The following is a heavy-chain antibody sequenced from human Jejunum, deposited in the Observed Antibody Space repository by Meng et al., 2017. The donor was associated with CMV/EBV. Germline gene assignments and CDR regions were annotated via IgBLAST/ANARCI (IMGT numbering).Heavy chain of an antibody. CDR2: IGTGSTK. J-gene: IGHJ6*02. CDR3: VRDPVVSGLDV. Sequence: CTASGFSLSFYTMGWVRQAPGKGLESVAYIGTGSTKYYADSLAGRFTVSRDDAKNSLYLQMNSLRGEDTAVYFCVRDPVVSGLDVWGQGTTVTVSS. V-gene: IGHV3-69-1*01. CDR1: GFSLSFYT. D-gene: IGHD5/OR15-5a*01.